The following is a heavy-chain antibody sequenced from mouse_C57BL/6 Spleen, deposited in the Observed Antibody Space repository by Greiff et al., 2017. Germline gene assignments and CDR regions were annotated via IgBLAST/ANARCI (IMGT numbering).Heavy chain of an antibody. Sequence: EVQLLESEGGLVQPGSSMKLSCTASGFTFSDYYMAWVRQVPEKGLEWVANINYDGSSTYYLDSLKSRFIISRDNAKNILYLQMSSLKSEDTATYYCARGNPYAMDYWGQGTSVTVSS. CDR3: ARGNPYAMDY. CDR1: GFTFSDYY. J-gene: IGHJ4*01. D-gene: IGHD2-1*01. CDR2: INYDGSST. V-gene: IGHV5-16*01.